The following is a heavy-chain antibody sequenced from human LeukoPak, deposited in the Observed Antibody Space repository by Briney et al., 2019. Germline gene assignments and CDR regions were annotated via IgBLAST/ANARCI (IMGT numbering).Heavy chain of an antibody. V-gene: IGHV3-21*01. CDR2: ISSSSSYI. CDR1: GFTFSSYS. J-gene: IGHJ4*02. CDR3: ARGSIAGATILDY. Sequence: GGSLRLSCAASGFTFSSYSMNWVRQAPGKGLEWVSSISSSSSYIYYADSVKGRFTISRDNAKNSLYLQMNSLRAEDTAVYYCARGSIAGATILDYWGQGTLVTVSS. D-gene: IGHD1-26*01.